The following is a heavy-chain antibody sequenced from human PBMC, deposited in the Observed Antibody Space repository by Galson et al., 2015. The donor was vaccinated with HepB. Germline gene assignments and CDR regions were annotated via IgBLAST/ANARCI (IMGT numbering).Heavy chain of an antibody. CDR1: SSSYY. CDR2: IYYSGST. J-gene: IGHJ3*02. D-gene: IGHD1-1*01. V-gene: IGHV4-39*01. CDR3: ARHRQLERRWNAFDI. Sequence: SSSYYWGWIRQPPGKGLEWIGSIYYSGSTYYNPSLKSRVTISVDTSKNQFSLKLSSVTAADTAVYYCARHRQLERRWNAFDIWGQGTMVTVSS.